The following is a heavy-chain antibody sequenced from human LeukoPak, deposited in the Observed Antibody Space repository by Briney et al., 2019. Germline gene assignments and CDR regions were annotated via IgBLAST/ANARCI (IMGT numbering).Heavy chain of an antibody. V-gene: IGHV4-34*01. J-gene: IGHJ4*02. CDR1: GGSFSGYY. CDR2: IKHSGSA. D-gene: IGHD1-26*01. CDR3: AKSGGYGLIDY. Sequence: SETLSLTCAVYGGSFSGYYWSWIRQPPGKGLEWIGEIKHSGSANYSPSLKSRVTISVHTSTNQFSLKLNTGTAADTTMYYCAKSGGYGLIDYWGQGNLVTGSS.